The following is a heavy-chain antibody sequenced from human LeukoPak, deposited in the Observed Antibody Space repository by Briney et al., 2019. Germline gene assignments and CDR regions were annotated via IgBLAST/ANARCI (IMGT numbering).Heavy chain of an antibody. Sequence: GGSLRLSCAASGFIFSTYSMTWVRQAPGKGLEWVSSISRSSSYIYYADSVKGRFTISRDNAKNSLYLQMNSLRAEDTAVYYCARGDTAIVPFDYWGQGTLVTASS. CDR2: ISRSSSYI. CDR1: GFIFSTYS. J-gene: IGHJ4*02. D-gene: IGHD5-18*01. V-gene: IGHV3-21*01. CDR3: ARGDTAIVPFDY.